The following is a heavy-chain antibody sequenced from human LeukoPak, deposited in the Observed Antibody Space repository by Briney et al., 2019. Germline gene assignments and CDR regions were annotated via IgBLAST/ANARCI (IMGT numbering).Heavy chain of an antibody. CDR1: GYTFTGYY. V-gene: IGHV1-69*13. CDR3: AREVRIAVIKNYYGMDV. J-gene: IGHJ6*02. Sequence: SVKVSCKASGYTFTGYYMHWVRQAPGQGLEWMGGIIPIFGTANYAQKFQGRVTITADESTSTAYMELSSLRSEDTAVYYCAREVRIAVIKNYYGMDVWGQGTTVTVSS. D-gene: IGHD6-19*01. CDR2: IIPIFGTA.